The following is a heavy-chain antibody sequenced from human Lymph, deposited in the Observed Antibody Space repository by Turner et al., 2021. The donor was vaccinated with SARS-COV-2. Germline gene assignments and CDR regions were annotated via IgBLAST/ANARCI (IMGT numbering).Heavy chain of an antibody. J-gene: IGHJ6*02. V-gene: IGHV1-8*02. CDR3: ARGRYSGGGMDV. CDR2: MNPNSGNT. D-gene: IGHD1-26*01. Sequence: QVQLVQSGAEVKKPGASVKVSCKAPGYTFTSYDINWVRQATGQGLEWMGWMNPNSGNTGHEQKFQGRVTMTRNTSISTAYMELSSLRSEDTAVYYCARGRYSGGGMDVWGQGTTVTVSS. CDR1: GYTFTSYD.